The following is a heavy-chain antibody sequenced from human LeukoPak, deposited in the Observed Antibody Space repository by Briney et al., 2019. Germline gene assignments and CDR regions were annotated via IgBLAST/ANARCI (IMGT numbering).Heavy chain of an antibody. Sequence: PSETLSLTCAVYGGSFSGYYWSWIRQPPGKGLEWIGEINHSGSTNYNPSLKSRVTMSVDTSKNQFSLKLTSVTAADTAIYYCVRHYCSSTRCYSFSDWGQGTLVTVSS. CDR1: GGSFSGYY. CDR2: INHSGST. J-gene: IGHJ4*02. D-gene: IGHD2-2*01. V-gene: IGHV4-34*01. CDR3: VRHYCSSTRCYSFSD.